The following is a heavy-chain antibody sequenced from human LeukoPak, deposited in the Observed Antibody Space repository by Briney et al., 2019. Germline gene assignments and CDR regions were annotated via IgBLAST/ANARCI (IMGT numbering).Heavy chain of an antibody. CDR3: AKKGRFDY. V-gene: IGHV3-30*18. Sequence: GGSLRLSCAASGFTFSSYGMHWVRQAPGKGLEWVAVISYDGSNKYYADSVKGRFTISRDNSKNTLYLQMNSLRAEDTAVYYCAKKGRFDYWGQGTLVTVSP. CDR2: ISYDGSNK. J-gene: IGHJ4*02. CDR1: GFTFSSYG.